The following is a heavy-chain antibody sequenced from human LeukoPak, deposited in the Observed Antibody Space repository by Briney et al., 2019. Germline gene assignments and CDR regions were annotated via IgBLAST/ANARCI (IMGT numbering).Heavy chain of an antibody. J-gene: IGHJ4*02. V-gene: IGHV1-69*13. CDR2: IIPIFGAA. D-gene: IGHD5-24*01. CDR1: GGTFISYA. Sequence: ASVKVSCKASGGTFISYAISWVRQAPGQGLEWMGGIIPIFGAANYAQKFQGRVTITADESTSTAYMELSSLRSEDTAVYYCAGGVMTTITGGYYFDSWGQGTLVTVSS. CDR3: AGGVMTTITGGYYFDS.